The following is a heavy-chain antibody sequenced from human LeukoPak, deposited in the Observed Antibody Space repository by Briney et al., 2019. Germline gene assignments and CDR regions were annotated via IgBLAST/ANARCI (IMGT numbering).Heavy chain of an antibody. J-gene: IGHJ4*02. V-gene: IGHV3-7*03. D-gene: IGHD1-26*01. Sequence: PGGSLRLSCAASGFTFSSYWMSWVRQAPGKGLEWVANIRQDGSEKHYVDSVKGRFTISRDNAENSLYLQMNSLRAEDTAVYYCARDKIVGATTLDYWGQGTLVTVSS. CDR1: GFTFSSYW. CDR2: IRQDGSEK. CDR3: ARDKIVGATTLDY.